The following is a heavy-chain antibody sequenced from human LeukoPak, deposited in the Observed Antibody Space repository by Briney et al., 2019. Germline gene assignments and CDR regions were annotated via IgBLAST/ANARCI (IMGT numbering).Heavy chain of an antibody. J-gene: IGHJ3*02. CDR3: ARDPNGDYIGAFDI. V-gene: IGHV3-23*01. D-gene: IGHD2-8*01. CDR1: GFTFSTYA. CDR2: VRGSGGST. Sequence: PGGSLRLSCAASGFTFSTYAMTWVRQAPGRGLEWVSSVRGSGGSTFYADSVKGRFTISRDNTRNTLYLQMNSLRTEDTALYYCARDPNGDYIGAFDIWGQGIMVTVSS.